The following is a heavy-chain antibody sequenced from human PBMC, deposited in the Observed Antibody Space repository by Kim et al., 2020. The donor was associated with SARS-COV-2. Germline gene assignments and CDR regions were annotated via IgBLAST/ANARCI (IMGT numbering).Heavy chain of an antibody. J-gene: IGHJ4*01. V-gene: IGHV3-30*04. CDR2: IGYDGSLK. D-gene: IGHD5-18*01. CDR1: GFPFSQYA. Sequence: GGSLRLSCAASGFPFSQYAIHWVRQAPGQGLEWVALIGYDGSLKEFADSVRGRFTISRDNSKNTAYLQMTSLTTEDTAIYYCARRGRGRDTAMGYYFDY. CDR3: ARRGRGRDTAMGYYFDY.